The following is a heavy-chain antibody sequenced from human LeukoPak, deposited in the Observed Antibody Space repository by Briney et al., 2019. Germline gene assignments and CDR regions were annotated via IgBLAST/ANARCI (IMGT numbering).Heavy chain of an antibody. Sequence: GGSLRRSCAASGFTFSSYAMHWVRQAPGKGLEWVAVISYDGSNNYYADSVKGRFTISRDNSKNTLYLQMDRLRAEGTAVYYCARGSGSYHDYWGQGTLVTVSS. CDR2: ISYDGSNN. CDR3: ARGSGSYHDY. V-gene: IGHV3-30*04. D-gene: IGHD3-10*01. CDR1: GFTFSSYA. J-gene: IGHJ4*02.